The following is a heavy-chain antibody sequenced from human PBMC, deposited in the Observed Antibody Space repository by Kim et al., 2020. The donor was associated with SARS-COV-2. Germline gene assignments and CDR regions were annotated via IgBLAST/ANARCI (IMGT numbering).Heavy chain of an antibody. Sequence: VKGRFTISRDNSKNTLDLQMSRLRAEDTAVYYCVKGSYDSSGYYSKHFDYWGQGTLVTVSS. V-gene: IGHV3-64D*06. D-gene: IGHD3-22*01. CDR3: VKGSYDSSGYYSKHFDY. J-gene: IGHJ4*02.